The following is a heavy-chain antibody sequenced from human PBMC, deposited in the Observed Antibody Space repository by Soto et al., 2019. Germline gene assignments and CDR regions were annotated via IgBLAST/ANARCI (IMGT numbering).Heavy chain of an antibody. D-gene: IGHD5-18*01. V-gene: IGHV3-21*01. CDR1: GFTFSSYS. CDR3: AREGGLLQQLWEKYYFDY. J-gene: IGHJ4*02. Sequence: EVQLVESGVGLVKPGGSLRLSCAASGFTFSSYSMNWVRQAPGKGRALVSSISSSSSYIYYADSVQGRFTISRDNDKNSLYLQMNSLRAADTAVYYCAREGGLLQQLWEKYYFDYWGKGTLVTVSS. CDR2: ISSSSSYI.